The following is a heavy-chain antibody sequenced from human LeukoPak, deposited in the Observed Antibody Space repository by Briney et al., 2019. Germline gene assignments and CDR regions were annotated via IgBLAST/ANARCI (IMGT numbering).Heavy chain of an antibody. V-gene: IGHV4-59*01. J-gene: IGHJ6*03. D-gene: IGHD2-15*01. CDR1: GGSISSYY. Sequence: SETLSLTCTVSGGSISSYYWSWTRQPPGKGLEWIGYIYYSGSTNYNPSLKSRVTISVDTSKNQFSLKLSSVTAADTAVYYCARSVEGYCSGGSCYSYYYYMDVWGKGTTVTVSS. CDR3: ARSVEGYCSGGSCYSYYYYMDV. CDR2: IYYSGST.